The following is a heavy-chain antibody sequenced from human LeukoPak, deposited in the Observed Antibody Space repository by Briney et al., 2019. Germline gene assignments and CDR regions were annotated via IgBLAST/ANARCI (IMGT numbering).Heavy chain of an antibody. CDR1: GGSFSGYY. CDR2: INHSGST. J-gene: IGHJ4*02. D-gene: IGHD1-20*01. CDR3: ARVRRITGTPFDY. Sequence: PSETLSLTCAVYGGSFSGYYWSWLRQPPGKGLEWIGEINHSGSTNYNPSLKSRVTISVDTSKNQFSLKLSSVTAADTAVYYCARVRRITGTPFDYWGQGTLVTVSS. V-gene: IGHV4-34*01.